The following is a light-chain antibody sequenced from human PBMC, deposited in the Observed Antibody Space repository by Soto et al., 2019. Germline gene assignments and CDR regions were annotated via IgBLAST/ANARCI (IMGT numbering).Light chain of an antibody. CDR2: SAS. CDR1: QSVSSD. CDR3: QQYGSSPQT. V-gene: IGKV3-15*01. Sequence: EIVMTQSPATLSVSPGERATLSCRASQSVSSDLAWYHQKPGQAPRLLIYSASTRATGIPARFSGSGSGTEFTLTISRLEPEDFAVYYCQQYGSSPQTFGQGTKVEIK. J-gene: IGKJ1*01.